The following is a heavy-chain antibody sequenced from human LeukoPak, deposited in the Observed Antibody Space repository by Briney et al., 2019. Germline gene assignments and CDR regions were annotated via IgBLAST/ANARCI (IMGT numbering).Heavy chain of an antibody. D-gene: IGHD2-2*01. Sequence: SETLSLTCAVYGGSFSGYYWSWIRQPPGKGLEWIGEINHSGSTNYNPSLKSRVTISVDTSKNQFSLKLSSVTAADTAVYYCARGIVVVPAAHYYLDYWGQGTLVTVSS. CDR3: ARGIVVVPAAHYYLDY. V-gene: IGHV4-34*01. CDR1: GGSFSGYY. J-gene: IGHJ4*02. CDR2: INHSGST.